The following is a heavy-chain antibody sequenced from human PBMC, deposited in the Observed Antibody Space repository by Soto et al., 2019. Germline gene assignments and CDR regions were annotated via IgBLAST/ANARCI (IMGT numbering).Heavy chain of an antibody. CDR3: AKDRSGWFGDYYMDV. J-gene: IGHJ6*03. CDR1: GFTFDDYA. D-gene: IGHD3-10*01. Sequence: GGSLRLSCVASGFTFDDYAMHWVRQAPGKGLEWVSGISWNSGSIGYADSVKGRFTISRDNAKNSLYLQMNSLRAEDTALYYCAKDRSGWFGDYYMDVWGKGTTVTVSS. V-gene: IGHV3-9*01. CDR2: ISWNSGSI.